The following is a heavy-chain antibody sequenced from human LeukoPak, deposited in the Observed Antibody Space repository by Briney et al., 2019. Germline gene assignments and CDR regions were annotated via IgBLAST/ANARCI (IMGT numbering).Heavy chain of an antibody. CDR2: ISSSSIYI. V-gene: IGHV3-21*01. Sequence: GGSLRLSCAASGFTVSSNYVSWVRQAPGKGLEWVSSISSSSIYIYYADSVKGRFTISRDNAKNSLYPQTNSLRAEDTAVYYCARDVEPHCSGGSCYLDNWGQGTLVTVSS. CDR1: GFTVSSNY. J-gene: IGHJ4*02. D-gene: IGHD2-15*01. CDR3: ARDVEPHCSGGSCYLDN.